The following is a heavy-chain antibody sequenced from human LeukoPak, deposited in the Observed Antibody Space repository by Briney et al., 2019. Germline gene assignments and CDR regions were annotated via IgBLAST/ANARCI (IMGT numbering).Heavy chain of an antibody. D-gene: IGHD3-10*01. V-gene: IGHV3-21*01. Sequence: GGSLRLSCAASGFTFSSYSMNWVRQAPGKGLEWVSFISSSRSYIYYADSVKGRFTISRDNSKNALYLQMNSLRAEDTAVYYCAKVAGRFDYWGQGTLVTVSS. CDR1: GFTFSSYS. CDR2: ISSSRSYI. CDR3: AKVAGRFDY. J-gene: IGHJ4*02.